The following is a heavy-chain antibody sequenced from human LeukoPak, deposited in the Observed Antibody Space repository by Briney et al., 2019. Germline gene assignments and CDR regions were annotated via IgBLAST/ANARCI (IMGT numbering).Heavy chain of an antibody. CDR1: GGSISSSSYY. D-gene: IGHD3-22*01. J-gene: IGHJ4*02. Sequence: SETLSLTCTVSGGSISSSSYYWGWIRQPPGKGLEWIGSIYYSGSTYYNPSLKSRVTISVDTSKNQFSLKLSSVTAADTAVYYCAGKYYYDSSGYFYVDYWGQGTLVTVSS. CDR3: AGKYYYDSSGYFYVDY. V-gene: IGHV4-39*01. CDR2: IYYSGST.